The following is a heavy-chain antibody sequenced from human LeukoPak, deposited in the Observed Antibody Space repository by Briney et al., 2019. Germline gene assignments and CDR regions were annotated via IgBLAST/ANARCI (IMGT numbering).Heavy chain of an antibody. CDR1: GGSISSYY. D-gene: IGHD1-1*01. Sequence: SETLSLTCTVSGGSISSYYWSWIRQPPGKGLEWIGYISYSGSTNFNPSLKSRVTISVDTSKNQFSLKLSSVTAADTAVYYCAREGTAGTNLNWFDRWGHGILVTVSS. J-gene: IGHJ5*02. CDR2: ISYSGST. V-gene: IGHV4-59*01. CDR3: AREGTAGTNLNWFDR.